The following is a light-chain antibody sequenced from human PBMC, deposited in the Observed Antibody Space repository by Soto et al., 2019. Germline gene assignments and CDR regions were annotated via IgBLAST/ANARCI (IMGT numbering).Light chain of an antibody. CDR1: QGISSY. V-gene: IGKV1-9*01. CDR3: QQVNVYPSP. J-gene: IGKJ4*01. CDR2: DAS. Sequence: IQLTQSPSSLSASVGDRVTITCRASQGISSYLGWYQQKPVKAPNLLIYDASTLHSGVPSRFSCGGSGTDLTLNISSLQSADFATNYCQQVNVYPSPFGGGTKVDIK.